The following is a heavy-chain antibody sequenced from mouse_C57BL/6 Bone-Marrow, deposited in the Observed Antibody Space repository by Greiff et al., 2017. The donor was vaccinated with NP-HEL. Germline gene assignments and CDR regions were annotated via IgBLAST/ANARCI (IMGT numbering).Heavy chain of an antibody. CDR2: IDPSDSET. D-gene: IGHD2-3*01. CDR1: GYTFTSYW. CDR3: ARWLLRFAY. V-gene: IGHV1-52*01. J-gene: IGHJ3*01. Sequence: QVQLQQPGAELVRPGSSVKLSCKASGYTFTSYWMHWVKQRPLQGLEWIGNIDPSDSETNYNQKFKDKATLTVDKSASTAYMQLSSLTSEDSAVYYCARWLLRFAYWGQGTLVTVSA.